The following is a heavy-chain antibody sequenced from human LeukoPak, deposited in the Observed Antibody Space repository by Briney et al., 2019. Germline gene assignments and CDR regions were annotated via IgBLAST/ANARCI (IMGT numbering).Heavy chain of an antibody. J-gene: IGHJ4*02. V-gene: IGHV3-33*06. Sequence: GGSLRLSCAASGFTFSSYGMHWVRQAPGKGLEWVAVIWYDGSNKYYADSVKGRFTISRDNSKNTLYLQMNSLRAEDTAVYYCAKAGFTMTQIDYWGQGIQVTVSS. CDR1: GFTFSSYG. CDR3: AKAGFTMTQIDY. CDR2: IWYDGSNK. D-gene: IGHD3-22*01.